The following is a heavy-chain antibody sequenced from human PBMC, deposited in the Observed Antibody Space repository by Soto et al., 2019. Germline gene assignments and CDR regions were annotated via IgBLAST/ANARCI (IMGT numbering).Heavy chain of an antibody. CDR1: GFTFSSCW. CDR3: AREVQLERLFWRLDAFDI. J-gene: IGHJ3*02. Sequence: HPGGSLRLSCAASGFTFSSCWMSWVRQAPGKGLEWVANIKQDGSEKYYVDSVKGRFTISRDNARNSLYLQMNSLRAEDTAVYYCAREVQLERLFWRLDAFDIWGQGTMVTVSS. CDR2: IKQDGSEK. V-gene: IGHV3-7*01. D-gene: IGHD1-1*01.